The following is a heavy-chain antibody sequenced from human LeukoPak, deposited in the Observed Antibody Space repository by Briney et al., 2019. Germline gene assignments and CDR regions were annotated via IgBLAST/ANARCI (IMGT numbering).Heavy chain of an antibody. CDR2: ISGSGGST. V-gene: IGHV3-23*01. CDR1: GFTFSSYA. Sequence: GGSLRLSCAASGFTFSSYAMSWVRQAPGKGLEWVSAISGSGGSTYYADSVKGRFTISRDNSKNTLYLQMNSLRAEDTAVYYCARGSGGLNWNSPALDYWGQGTLVTVSS. J-gene: IGHJ4*02. D-gene: IGHD1-7*01. CDR3: ARGSGGLNWNSPALDY.